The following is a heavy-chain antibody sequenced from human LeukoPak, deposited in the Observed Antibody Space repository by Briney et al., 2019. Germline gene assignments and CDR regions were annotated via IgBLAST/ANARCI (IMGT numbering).Heavy chain of an antibody. J-gene: IGHJ5*02. V-gene: IGHV1-2*02. CDR1: GYTFTGYY. Sequence: ASVNVSCKASGYTFTGYYIHWVRQAPGPGLEWMGWINPNSGDTNYAQNFQGRVTMAKDTSTNTAYMELSRLKSDDTAVYYCARGAGTTTWFDPWGQGTLVTVSS. D-gene: IGHD1-1*01. CDR2: INPNSGDT. CDR3: ARGAGTTTWFDP.